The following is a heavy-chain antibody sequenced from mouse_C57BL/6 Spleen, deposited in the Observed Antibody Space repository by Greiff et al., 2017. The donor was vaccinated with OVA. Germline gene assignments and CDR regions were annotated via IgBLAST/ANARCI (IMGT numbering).Heavy chain of an antibody. V-gene: IGHV5-17*01. CDR2: ISRGSSNI. J-gene: IGHJ4*01. CDR3: ARLITTVAYYAMDY. CDR1: GFTFSDYG. Sequence: EVKLVESGGGLVKPGGSLKLSCAASGFTFSDYGMHWVRQAPEQGLEWVAYISRGSSNIYYADTLKGQFTFSRDNSKNTLFLQLTSLRSEDTAMYYGARLITTVAYYAMDYWGQGTSVTVSS. D-gene: IGHD1-1*01.